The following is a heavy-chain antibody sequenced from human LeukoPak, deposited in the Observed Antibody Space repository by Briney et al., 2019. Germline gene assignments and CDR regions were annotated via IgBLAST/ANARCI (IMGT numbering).Heavy chain of an antibody. J-gene: IGHJ4*02. Sequence: NSSETLSLTCGVFGGSFSGYYWTWLRQPPGKGLEWIGQINHRGSSHYNPSLRSPVTISVCTSKTQFSLKLTSGTAADTAVYYCARDKFCSDTGSCNIGLFDFWGQGALVTVSS. CDR1: GGSFSGYY. CDR2: INHRGSS. CDR3: ARDKFCSDTGSCNIGLFDF. V-gene: IGHV4-34*01. D-gene: IGHD2-15*01.